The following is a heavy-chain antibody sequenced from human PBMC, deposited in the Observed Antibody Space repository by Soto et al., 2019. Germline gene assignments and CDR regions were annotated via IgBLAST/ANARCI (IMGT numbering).Heavy chain of an antibody. CDR3: ARGYCTTTICDPWFDP. D-gene: IGHD2-2*01. CDR1: GYSFTSYW. J-gene: IGHJ5*02. V-gene: IGHV5-51*01. CDR2: IYPGDSDT. Sequence: GESLKISCTGVGYSFTSYWIGWVRQMPGKGLEWMGIIYPGDSDTRYSPSFQGLVTISADKSITTAYLQWSSLKASDTAMYYCARGYCTTTICDPWFDPWGQGTLVTVSS.